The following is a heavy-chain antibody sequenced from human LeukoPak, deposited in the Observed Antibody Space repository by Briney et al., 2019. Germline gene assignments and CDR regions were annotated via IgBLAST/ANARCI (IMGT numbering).Heavy chain of an antibody. CDR2: INPSGGST. V-gene: IGHV1-46*01. Sequence: ASVKVSCKTSGHTFTSYYMHWVRQAPGQGLEWMGIINPSGGSTTYAQNFQGRLTMTSATSTSTVYMELSSLRSEDMAVYYCARSSAYYNEADIWGQGTMVTVSS. CDR1: GHTFTSYY. J-gene: IGHJ3*02. CDR3: ARSSAYYNEADI. D-gene: IGHD3-9*01.